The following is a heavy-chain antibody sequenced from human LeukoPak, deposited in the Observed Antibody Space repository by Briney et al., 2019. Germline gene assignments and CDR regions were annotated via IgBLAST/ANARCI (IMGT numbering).Heavy chain of an antibody. CDR3: ARPGVGFDY. CDR1: GFIFSNYG. Sequence: PGGSLRLSCAASGFIFSNYGMNWVRQAPGKGLEWVAAISASGSATSYADSVRGRFTISRDNSKSTTYLQMNSLRAEDTAVYYCARPGVGFDYWGQGALVTVSS. J-gene: IGHJ4*02. V-gene: IGHV3-23*01. CDR2: ISASGSAT. D-gene: IGHD1-14*01.